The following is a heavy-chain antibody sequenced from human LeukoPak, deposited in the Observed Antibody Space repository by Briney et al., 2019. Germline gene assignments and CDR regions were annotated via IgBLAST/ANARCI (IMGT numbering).Heavy chain of an antibody. D-gene: IGHD1-26*01. V-gene: IGHV3-23*01. Sequence: GGSLRLSCAASGFAFRTCAMGWVRHAPRKRLEWFSGITDSGGDTYHADSVKGRFTISRDNSKNTLYLQMNSLRVEDSAVYYCAKGSDSSRPYYFDYWGQGTLVTVSS. CDR3: AKGSDSSRPYYFDY. CDR2: ITDSGGDT. CDR1: GFAFRTCA. J-gene: IGHJ4*02.